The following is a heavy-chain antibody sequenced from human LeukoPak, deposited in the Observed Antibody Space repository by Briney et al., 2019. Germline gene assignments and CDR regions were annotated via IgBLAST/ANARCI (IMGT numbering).Heavy chain of an antibody. CDR2: IYYSGST. V-gene: IGHV4-59*01. Sequence: SETLSLTCTVSGGSISSYYWSWIRQPPGKGLEWIGYIYYSGSTNYNPSLKSRVTISVDTSKNQFSLKLSSVTAADTAVYYCAREGVAAAVSDNWFDPWGQGTLVIVSS. J-gene: IGHJ5*02. D-gene: IGHD6-13*01. CDR3: AREGVAAAVSDNWFDP. CDR1: GGSISSYY.